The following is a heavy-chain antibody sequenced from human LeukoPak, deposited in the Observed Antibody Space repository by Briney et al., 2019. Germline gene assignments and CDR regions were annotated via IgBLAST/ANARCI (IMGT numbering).Heavy chain of an antibody. CDR3: AKDNRYDYVWGTYRPNDY. V-gene: IGHV3-30*02. D-gene: IGHD3-16*02. Sequence: GGSLRLSCAESGFTFRNFGMYWVREGPGKGLEWVAFIRSDGSNKYYADSVKGRFTISRDNSKNTLYLQMNSLRAEDTAVYYCAKDNRYDYVWGTYRPNDYWGQGTLVTVSS. CDR1: GFTFRNFG. CDR2: IRSDGSNK. J-gene: IGHJ4*02.